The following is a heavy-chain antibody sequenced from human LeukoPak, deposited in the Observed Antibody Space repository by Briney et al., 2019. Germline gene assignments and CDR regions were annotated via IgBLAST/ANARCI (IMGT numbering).Heavy chain of an antibody. Sequence: GASVKVSCKASGYTFTSYGISWVRQAPGQGLEWMGWISGYNGYTHYAQNLQGRVTMTTDTSTRTAYMEMRSLRSDDTAVYYCARDGLHRMNGYGGWFDPWGQGTLVTVSS. D-gene: IGHD4-23*01. J-gene: IGHJ5*02. CDR1: GYTFTSYG. CDR2: ISGYNGYT. CDR3: ARDGLHRMNGYGGWFDP. V-gene: IGHV1-18*01.